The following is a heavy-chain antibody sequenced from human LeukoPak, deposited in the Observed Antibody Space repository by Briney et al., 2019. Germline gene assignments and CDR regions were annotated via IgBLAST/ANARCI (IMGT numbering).Heavy chain of an antibody. CDR2: ISWNSGTI. CDR3: TKDMDIVWFGAASNMDV. V-gene: IGHV3-9*01. Sequence: PGRSLRLSCAASGFTFDDYAMHWFRQAPGKGLEWVSGISWNSGTIGYADCVKGGFTISRYNAKNSLYLQMNSLRAEDTALYYCTKDMDIVWFGAASNMDVWGKGTTVTISS. D-gene: IGHD3-10*01. J-gene: IGHJ6*04. CDR1: GFTFDDYA.